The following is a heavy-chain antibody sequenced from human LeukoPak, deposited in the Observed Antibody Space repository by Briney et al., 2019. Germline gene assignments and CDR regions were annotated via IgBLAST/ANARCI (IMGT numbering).Heavy chain of an antibody. Sequence: GGSLRLSCAASGFTFSNYGMHWVRQAPGKGLEWVSYISSSGSTIYYADSVKGRFTISRDNSKNTLYLQMNSLRAEDTAVYYCARDSRSSGYYFPLDYWGQGTLVTVSS. CDR1: GFTFSNYG. CDR3: ARDSRSSGYYFPLDY. D-gene: IGHD3-22*01. J-gene: IGHJ4*02. CDR2: ISSSGSTI. V-gene: IGHV3-48*01.